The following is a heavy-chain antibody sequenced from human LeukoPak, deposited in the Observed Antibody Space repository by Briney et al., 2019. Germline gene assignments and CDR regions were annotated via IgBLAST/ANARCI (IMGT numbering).Heavy chain of an antibody. CDR1: GFTFSRYA. D-gene: IGHD3-10*01. J-gene: IGHJ4*02. V-gene: IGHV3-30*19. CDR3: ARVGEVRYYFDY. CDR2: ISYDGSNK. Sequence: GGPLRLSCAASGFTFSRYAMHWVRQAPGKGLEWVAVISYDGSNKYYADSVKGRFTISRDNSKNTLYLQMNSLRAEDTAVYYCARVGEVRYYFDYWGQGTLVTVSS.